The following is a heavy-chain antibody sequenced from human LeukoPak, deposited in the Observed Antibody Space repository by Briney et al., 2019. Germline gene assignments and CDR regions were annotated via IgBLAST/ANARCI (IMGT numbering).Heavy chain of an antibody. D-gene: IGHD5-24*01. CDR3: ARCREVATITGAFDI. V-gene: IGHV1-2*02. CDR1: GYTFTGYY. Sequence: ASVKVSCKASGYTFTGYYMHWVRQAPGQGLEWMGWINPNSGGTNYAQKFQGRVTMTRDTSISTAYMELSRLRSDDTAVYYCARCREVATITGAFDIWGQETMVTVSS. CDR2: INPNSGGT. J-gene: IGHJ3*02.